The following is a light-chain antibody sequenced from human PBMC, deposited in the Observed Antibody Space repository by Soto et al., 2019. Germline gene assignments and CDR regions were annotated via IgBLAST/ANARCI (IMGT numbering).Light chain of an antibody. CDR1: QSIGRF. Sequence: DIQMTQSPSTLSASVGDRCTIARRSSQSIGRFLAWYQHQPGKAPKLLIYDASTLESGVPSRFSGTGSGTEFTFSITSLQPEDFGTYYCQQCYMGWTFGQGTKVDIK. J-gene: IGKJ1*01. CDR3: QQCYMGWT. CDR2: DAS. V-gene: IGKV1-5*01.